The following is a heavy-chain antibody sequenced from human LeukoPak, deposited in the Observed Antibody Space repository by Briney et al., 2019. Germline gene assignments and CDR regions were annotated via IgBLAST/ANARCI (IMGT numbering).Heavy chain of an antibody. V-gene: IGHV3-23*01. Sequence: PGGSLRLSCAVSGITLSNYGMSWVRHAPGKGLEWVAGLSGSGGGTNYADSVQGRFTISRDNPKNTLYLQMNSLRAEDTAVYFCAKRGVVIRVFLVGFHKEAYYFDSWGQGALVTVSS. CDR2: LSGSGGGT. CDR1: GITLSNYG. CDR3: AKRGVVIRVFLVGFHKEAYYFDS. D-gene: IGHD3-10*01. J-gene: IGHJ4*02.